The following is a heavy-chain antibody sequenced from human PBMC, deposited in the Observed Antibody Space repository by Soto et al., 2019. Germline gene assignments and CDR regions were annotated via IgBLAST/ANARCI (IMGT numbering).Heavy chain of an antibody. CDR3: AKVMDSSGWYPYYFGMDV. J-gene: IGHJ6*02. CDR1: GFTVSNYG. Sequence: GGSLRLSCAASGFTVSNYGMHWVRQAPGKGLAWVAVISYDGSKKYYADAVKGRFTISIDNSKNTLYLQMNSLRAEDTAVYYCAKVMDSSGWYPYYFGMDVWGRGTTVTVSS. D-gene: IGHD6-19*01. V-gene: IGHV3-30*18. CDR2: ISYDGSKK.